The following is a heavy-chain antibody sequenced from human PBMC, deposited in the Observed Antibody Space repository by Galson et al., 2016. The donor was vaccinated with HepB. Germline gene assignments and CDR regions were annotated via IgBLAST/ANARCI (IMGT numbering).Heavy chain of an antibody. CDR2: IKSNSDGGTT. Sequence: SLRLSCAASGFIFKNVWMNWVRQAPGKGLEWVGRIKSNSDGGTTDFAAPVKGRFTISRDDSKNTVYLHMNSLKIEDTAVYYCTTDSYIVVADYKWVDPWGQGTLVTVSS. CDR1: GFIFKNVW. CDR3: TTDSYIVVADYKWVDP. J-gene: IGHJ5*02. V-gene: IGHV3-15*07. D-gene: IGHD6-19*01.